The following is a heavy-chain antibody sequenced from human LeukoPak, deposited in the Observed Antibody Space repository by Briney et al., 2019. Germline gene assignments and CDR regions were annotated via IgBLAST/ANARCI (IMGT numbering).Heavy chain of an antibody. CDR2: INSDGINT. CDR1: GFTFSNYW. D-gene: IGHD3-22*01. J-gene: IGHJ5*02. CDR3: ARDLGQYYDTSDNWFDP. V-gene: IGHV3-74*01. Sequence: GGSLRLSCAASGFTFSNYWMHWVRQAPGKGLVWVSRINSDGINTSYADSVKGRFAISRDNAENTLNLQMNSLRAEDTAVYYCARDLGQYYDTSDNWFDPWGQGTLVTVSS.